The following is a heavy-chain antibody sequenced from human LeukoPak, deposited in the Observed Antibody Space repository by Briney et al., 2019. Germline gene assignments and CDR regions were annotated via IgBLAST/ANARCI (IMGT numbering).Heavy chain of an antibody. D-gene: IGHD2-2*01. CDR2: MNPNSGNT. Sequence: ASVKVSCKASGYTFTSYDINWVRQATGQGLEWMGWMNPNSGNTGCAQKFQGRVTMTRNTSISTAYMELSSLRSEDTAVYYCARGPRRCSSTSCGWWFGPWGQGTLVTVSS. V-gene: IGHV1-8*01. CDR1: GYTFTSYD. CDR3: ARGPRRCSSTSCGWWFGP. J-gene: IGHJ5*02.